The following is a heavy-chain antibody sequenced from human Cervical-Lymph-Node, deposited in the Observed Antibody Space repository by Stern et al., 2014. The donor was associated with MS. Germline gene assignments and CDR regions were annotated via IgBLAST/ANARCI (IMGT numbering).Heavy chain of an antibody. CDR2: INPSSGST. V-gene: IGHV1-46*01. J-gene: IGHJ4*02. D-gene: IGHD3-10*01. CDR3: ARQNLVRGITELDY. Sequence: VQLVQSGAEVKKPGASVKVSCETSGYNFTSYYIHWVRQAPGQGLEWMGFINPSSGSTHYAQTFQGRVTMTSETSTSTLSMKLSTLRSDDTALYYCARQNLVRGITELDYWGQGTLLIVSS. CDR1: GYNFTSYY.